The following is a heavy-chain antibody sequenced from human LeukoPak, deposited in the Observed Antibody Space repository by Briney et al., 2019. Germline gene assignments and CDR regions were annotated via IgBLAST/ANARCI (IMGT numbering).Heavy chain of an antibody. D-gene: IGHD5-24*01. CDR1: GYSFTTYG. Sequence: ASVKVSCKASGYSFTTYGMNWVRQAPGQELEWMGWFDTYTGNPTYAQGFTGRFVFSMDTSASIAYMQISSLKAEDMAMYYCARVEMATILYYFDYWGQGTLVTVSS. J-gene: IGHJ4*02. V-gene: IGHV7-81*01. CDR2: FDTYTGNP. CDR3: ARVEMATILYYFDY.